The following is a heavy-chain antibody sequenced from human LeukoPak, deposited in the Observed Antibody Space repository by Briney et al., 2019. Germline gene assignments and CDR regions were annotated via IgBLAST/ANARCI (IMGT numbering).Heavy chain of an antibody. CDR2: IYAYGSGIT. V-gene: IGHV4-61*02. Sequence: MPSEALSLTCTVSGGSISSSSYSWSWIRQPAGKGLEWIGRIYAYGSGITNYNPSLKSRVTISVDTSKNQFSLKLSSVTAADTAMYYCARQFSPGAFDIWGQGTMVTVSS. D-gene: IGHD2/OR15-2a*01. CDR3: ARQFSPGAFDI. J-gene: IGHJ3*02. CDR1: GGSISSSSYS.